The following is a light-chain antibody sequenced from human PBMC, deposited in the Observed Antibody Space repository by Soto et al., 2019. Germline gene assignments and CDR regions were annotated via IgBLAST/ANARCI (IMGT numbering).Light chain of an antibody. Sequence: DIQMTQSPSSLSASVGDRVTITCRASQTIAMYVNWFQQKPGKAPKPLIYTTSSLQCGVPPRFSGSGAETDFTFTISRLQPEDSATYYCQQSFTTPYTFGQGTKVDIK. V-gene: IGKV1-39*01. J-gene: IGKJ2*01. CDR3: QQSFTTPYT. CDR1: QTIAMY. CDR2: TTS.